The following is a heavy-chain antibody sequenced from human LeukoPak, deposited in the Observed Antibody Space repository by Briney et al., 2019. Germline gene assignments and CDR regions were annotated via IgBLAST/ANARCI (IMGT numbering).Heavy chain of an antibody. V-gene: IGHV1-18*01. D-gene: IGHD2-2*01. J-gene: IGHJ1*01. CDR1: GYTFTTYS. Sequence: ASVKVSCKASGYTFTTYSLAWVRQAPGQSLEWMGWISVNNGGTIYAQSFQDRVTLTRDTSTNTAYLELRSLRSDDTAIIYCATATQPRGYFLHWGQGTLVTVSS. CDR2: ISVNNGGT. CDR3: ATATQPRGYFLH.